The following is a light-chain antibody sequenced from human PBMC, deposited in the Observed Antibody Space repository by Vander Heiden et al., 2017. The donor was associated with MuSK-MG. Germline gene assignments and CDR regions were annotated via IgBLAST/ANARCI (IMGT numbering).Light chain of an antibody. CDR3: QQDSSSFT. CDR1: QSVYSK. J-gene: IGKJ5*01. V-gene: IGKV3-15*01. Sequence: EIVMTQSPATLSVSPGERATLSCRASQSVYSKLAWYQQKPGQAPRLLIHGAFNRASGIPGRFNGSGSGTDFTLTSNSQQSEDFAVYFWQQDSSSFTFGQGTRLEIK. CDR2: GAF.